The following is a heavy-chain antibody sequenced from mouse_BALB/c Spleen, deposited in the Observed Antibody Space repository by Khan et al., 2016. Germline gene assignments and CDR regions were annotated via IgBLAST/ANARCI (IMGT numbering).Heavy chain of an antibody. Sequence: EVQLQESGPDLVKPSQSLSLTCTVSGYSITSGYRWHWIRQFPGDILEWMGFISYTGNTSYTPSLKSRISITRDTSKNQFFLQYSSGTTEDTAPDYGTGAQYYGRDYWSKGTTRTVST. CDR1: GYSITSGYR. CDR2: ISYTGNT. V-gene: IGHV3-1*02. CDR3: TGAQYYGRDY. D-gene: IGHD1-2*01. J-gene: IGHJ2*01.